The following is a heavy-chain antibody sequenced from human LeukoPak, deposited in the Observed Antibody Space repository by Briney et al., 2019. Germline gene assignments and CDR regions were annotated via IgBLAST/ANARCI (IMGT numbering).Heavy chain of an antibody. Sequence: GGSLRLSCTASGFAFSIYEMDWVRQAPGKGLEWVSYISSSGSYIQYAGSVKGRFTISRDNAEKSLFLQMNSLRDEDTAVYYCARDPGYSSTGVDAFDIWGRGTMVTVSS. CDR2: ISSSGSYI. J-gene: IGHJ3*02. D-gene: IGHD6-13*01. CDR1: GFAFSIYE. CDR3: ARDPGYSSTGVDAFDI. V-gene: IGHV3-48*03.